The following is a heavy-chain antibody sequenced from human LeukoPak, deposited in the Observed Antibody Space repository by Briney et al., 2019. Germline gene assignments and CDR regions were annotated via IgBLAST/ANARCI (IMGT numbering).Heavy chain of an antibody. D-gene: IGHD3-10*01. V-gene: IGHV1-18*01. Sequence: ASVKVSCKASGYTFTSYGISWVRQATGQGLEWMGWISAYNGNTNYAQKLQDRVTMTTDTSTSTAYMDLRRLRSDDTAVYYCARARVLLWFGELLCDAFDIWGQGTMVTVSS. CDR1: GYTFTSYG. J-gene: IGHJ3*02. CDR3: ARARVLLWFGELLCDAFDI. CDR2: ISAYNGNT.